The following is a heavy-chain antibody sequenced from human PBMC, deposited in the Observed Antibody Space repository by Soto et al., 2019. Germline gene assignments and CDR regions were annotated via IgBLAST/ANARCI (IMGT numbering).Heavy chain of an antibody. CDR2: IGTSGGST. J-gene: IGHJ4*02. V-gene: IGHV3-23*01. Sequence: EVQLLESGGGLVQPGGSLRLSCAASGFTFSNYAMSWVRQAPGKGLEWVSSIGTSGGSTYYADSVEGRFTISRDNSDNTLYLQMNSLRVEDTAVYYCAKGAGGTDMGRHFDYWGQGALVTVSS. CDR1: GFTFSNYA. CDR3: AKGAGGTDMGRHFDY. D-gene: IGHD5-18*01.